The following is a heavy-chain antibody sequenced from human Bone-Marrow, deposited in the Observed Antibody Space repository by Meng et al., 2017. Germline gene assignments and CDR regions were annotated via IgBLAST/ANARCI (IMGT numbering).Heavy chain of an antibody. CDR2: FHHSGTT. CDR3: AASPGWRRIDS. D-gene: IGHD6-19*01. CDR1: GASVSSGYW. V-gene: IGHV4-4*02. Sequence: QAQLQESGPGLVRPSGTLSLTCGVSGASVSSGYWWTWVRQPPGKGLEWIGEFHHSGTTNYNPSLRSRVTISVDTSKNQFSLRLTSVTAADTAVYYCAASPGWRRIDSWGQGTLVTVSS. J-gene: IGHJ4*02.